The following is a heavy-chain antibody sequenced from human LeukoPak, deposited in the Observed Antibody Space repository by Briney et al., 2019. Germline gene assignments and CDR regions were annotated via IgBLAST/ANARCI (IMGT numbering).Heavy chain of an antibody. CDR2: ISSSSSYI. J-gene: IGHJ4*02. V-gene: IGHV3-21*01. Sequence: GGSLRLSCAASGFTFNIYAMSWVRQAPGKGLEWVSSISSSSSYIYYADSVKGRFTISRDNAKNSLYLQMNSLRAEDTAVYYCARSAYCGGDCPSDYWGQGTLVTVSS. CDR1: GFTFNIYA. CDR3: ARSAYCGGDCPSDY. D-gene: IGHD2-21*02.